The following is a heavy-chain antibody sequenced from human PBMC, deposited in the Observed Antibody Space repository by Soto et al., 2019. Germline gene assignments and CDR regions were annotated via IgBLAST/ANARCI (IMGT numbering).Heavy chain of an antibody. CDR3: AKGAPSYYDFWSGYSRYYGMDV. D-gene: IGHD3-3*01. CDR1: GFTFSSYG. Sequence: GGSLRLSCAVSGFTFSSYGMHWVRQAPSKGLEWVAVISYDGSNKYYADSVKGRFTISRDNSKNTLYLQMNSLRAEDTAVYYCAKGAPSYYDFWSGYSRYYGMDVWGQGTTVTVSS. V-gene: IGHV3-30*18. CDR2: ISYDGSNK. J-gene: IGHJ6*02.